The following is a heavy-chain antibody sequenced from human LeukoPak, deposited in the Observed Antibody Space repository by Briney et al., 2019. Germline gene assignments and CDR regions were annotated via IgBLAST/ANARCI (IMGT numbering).Heavy chain of an antibody. CDR1: GYSFTSYW. CDR3: ARPVDQQWLDFDY. V-gene: IGHV5-51*01. D-gene: IGHD6-19*01. CDR2: IYPGDSDT. J-gene: IGHJ4*02. Sequence: GESQKISCKGSGYSFTSYWIGWVRQMPGKGLEWMGIIYPGDSDTRYSPSFQGQVTISADKSISTAYLQWSSLKASDTAMYYCARPVDQQWLDFDYWGQGTLVTVSS.